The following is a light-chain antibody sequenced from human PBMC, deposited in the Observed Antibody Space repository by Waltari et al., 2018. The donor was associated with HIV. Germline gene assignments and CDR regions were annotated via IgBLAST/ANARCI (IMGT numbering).Light chain of an antibody. CDR2: KDT. CDR1: AVAKNF. Sequence: SFDLTPPSSVSVSPGQTARIPCPGTAVAKNFVRWFQQKPGRPPTLVISKDTERPSESPERFSGSSSGTTATLTITGAQVEDEADYYCYCAADKNVLGGGTKLTVL. V-gene: IGLV3-27*01. J-gene: IGLJ2*01. CDR3: YCAADKNV.